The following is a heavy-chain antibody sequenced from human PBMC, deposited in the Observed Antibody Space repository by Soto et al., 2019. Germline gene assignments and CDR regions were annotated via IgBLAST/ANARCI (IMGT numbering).Heavy chain of an antibody. CDR1: GGSISSSF. Sequence: SETLSLTCSVSGGSISSSFWSWIRQPPGKELEWIGYISYSGSTTYDPSLKSRITLSVDTSKNQFSLRVASVTAADTAVYYCARGHRAMGYYYYYGMDVWGQGTTVTVSS. CDR2: ISYSGST. J-gene: IGHJ6*02. V-gene: IGHV4-59*01. D-gene: IGHD5-18*01. CDR3: ARGHRAMGYYYYYGMDV.